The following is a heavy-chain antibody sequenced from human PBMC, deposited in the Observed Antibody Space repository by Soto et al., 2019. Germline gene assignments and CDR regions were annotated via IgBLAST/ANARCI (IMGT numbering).Heavy chain of an antibody. CDR1: GFTFTTCW. J-gene: IGHJ4*02. CDR3: VRGGHGSGSYLGSY. D-gene: IGHD3-10*01. CDR2: IRQDGGAQ. V-gene: IGHV3-7*03. Sequence: WGSRRLSCVASGFTFTTCWMSWVRQAPGKGLEWVANIRQDGGAQYYVDSVKGRFTISRDNAKNSVYLQMDSLRAEDTAVYYCVRGGHGSGSYLGSYWGQGILVTVSS.